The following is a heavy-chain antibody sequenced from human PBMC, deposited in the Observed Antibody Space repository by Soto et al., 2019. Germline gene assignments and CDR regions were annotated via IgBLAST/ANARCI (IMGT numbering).Heavy chain of an antibody. J-gene: IGHJ6*02. V-gene: IGHV3-48*02. Sequence: HPGGSLRLSCAASGFTFSSYSMNWVRQAPGKGLEWVSYISSSSSTIYYADSVKGRFTISRDNAKNSLYLQMNSLRDEDTAVYYCARGHYDILTGYSPLYGMDVWGQGTTVTVSS. CDR2: ISSSSSTI. CDR3: ARGHYDILTGYSPLYGMDV. CDR1: GFTFSSYS. D-gene: IGHD3-9*01.